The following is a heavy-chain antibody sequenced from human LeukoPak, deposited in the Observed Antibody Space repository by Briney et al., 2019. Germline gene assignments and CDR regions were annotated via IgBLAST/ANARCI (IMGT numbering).Heavy chain of an antibody. CDR1: RFTFNSYA. CDR3: ARNENSGWVYFDY. Sequence: GGSLRLSCAASRFTFNSYAMSWVRQAPGKGLEWVSVIGGSNGITFYVGSVKGRFTISRDNSKDTLYLQMNSLRAEDTAVYYCARNENSGWVYFDYWGRGTLVTVSS. J-gene: IGHJ4*02. V-gene: IGHV3-23*01. CDR2: IGGSNGIT. D-gene: IGHD5-12*01.